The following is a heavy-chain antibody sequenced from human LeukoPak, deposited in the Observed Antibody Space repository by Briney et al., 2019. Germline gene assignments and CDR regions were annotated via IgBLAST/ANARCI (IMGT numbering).Heavy chain of an antibody. CDR2: ISGSGGST. D-gene: IGHD2-15*01. CDR1: GFTFSSYA. Sequence: GGSLRLSCAASGFTFSSYAMSWVRQAPGKGLEWVSGISGSGGSTYYADSVKGRFTISRDNSKNTLYLQMNSLRVEDTAVYYCARFGYVAAVDLWGQGTLVTVSS. CDR3: ARFGYVAAVDL. V-gene: IGHV3-23*01. J-gene: IGHJ4*02.